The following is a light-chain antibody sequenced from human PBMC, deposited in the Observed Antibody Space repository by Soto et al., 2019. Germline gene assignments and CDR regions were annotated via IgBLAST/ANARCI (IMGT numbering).Light chain of an antibody. J-gene: IGKJ1*01. CDR1: QTISSW. V-gene: IGKV1-5*03. Sequence: IQMAQSPTTLSAAGGVRVTITCRARQTISSWVAWSQQKPGKAPKLLIYKASTLKSGVPSRFSGSGSGTEFTLTISSLQPDDFATYYCQHYNSSSEAFGQGTQVDI. CDR3: QHYNSSSEA. CDR2: KAS.